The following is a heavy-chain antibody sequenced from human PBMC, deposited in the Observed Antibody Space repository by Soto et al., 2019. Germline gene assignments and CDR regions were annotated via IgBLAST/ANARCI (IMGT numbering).Heavy chain of an antibody. D-gene: IGHD1-7*01. CDR3: ARSHLPGTTKMMRHYYYMDV. CDR2: IYSGGST. Sequence: PAVSLRLSCAASGFTVSSNYMSWVRQAPGKGLEWVSVIYSGGSTYYADSVKGRFTISRDNSKNTLYLQMNSLRAEDTAVYYCARSHLPGTTKMMRHYYYMDVWGKGTTVPVSS. V-gene: IGHV3-66*01. CDR1: GFTVSSNY. J-gene: IGHJ6*03.